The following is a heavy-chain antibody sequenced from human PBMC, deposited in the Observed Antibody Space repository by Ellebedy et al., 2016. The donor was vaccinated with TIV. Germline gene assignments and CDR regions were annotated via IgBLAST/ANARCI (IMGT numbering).Heavy chain of an antibody. CDR2: INPSGGST. V-gene: IGHV1-46*01. CDR3: ARDSTYITMVRGFDY. J-gene: IGHJ4*02. CDR1: GYTFTSYY. D-gene: IGHD3-10*01. Sequence: AASVKVSCKASGYTFTSYYMHWVRQPPGQGLEWMGIINPSGGSTSYAQKFQGRVTMTRDTSTSTVYMELSSLRSEDTAVYYCARDSTYITMVRGFDYWGQGTLVTVSS.